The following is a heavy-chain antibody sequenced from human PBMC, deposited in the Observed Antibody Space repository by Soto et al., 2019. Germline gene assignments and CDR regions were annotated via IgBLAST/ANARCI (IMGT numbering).Heavy chain of an antibody. V-gene: IGHV3-30*04. D-gene: IGHD2-15*01. J-gene: IGHJ6*02. CDR1: GFTFSTYA. Sequence: QVQLVESGGGVVQHGRSLTLSCAASGFTFSTYAMHWVRHAPGKGLEGLAVISYDGNNNYYAGSVKGRFTISRDNSKNTLYLQMNSLRAEDTAVYYCARDQKAGYRSGGSCYYYYGMDVWGQGTTVTVSS. CDR3: ARDQKAGYRSGGSCYYYYGMDV. CDR2: ISYDGNNN.